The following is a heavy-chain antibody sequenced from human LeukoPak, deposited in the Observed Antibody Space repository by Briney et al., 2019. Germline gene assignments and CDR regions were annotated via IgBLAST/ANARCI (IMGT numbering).Heavy chain of an antibody. V-gene: IGHV1-18*01. CDR1: GYIFISYG. CDR2: ISAYNGNT. Sequence: ASVTVSCKASGYIFISYGISWVRQAPGQGLEWMGRISAYNGNTKYAQKLQGRVTMTTDTSTSTAYMELRSLRSDDTAVYYCARDVRGIVGMDYFDYWGQGTLVTVSS. CDR3: ARDVRGIVGMDYFDY. J-gene: IGHJ4*02. D-gene: IGHD3-22*01.